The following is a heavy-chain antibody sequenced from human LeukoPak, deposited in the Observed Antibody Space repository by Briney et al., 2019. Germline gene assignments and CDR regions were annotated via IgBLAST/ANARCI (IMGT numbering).Heavy chain of an antibody. CDR3: ARSIGLTGGGVDV. CDR2: ITNGGSTI. CDR1: GFTFSDYN. V-gene: IGHV3-11*01. Sequence: GGSLRLSCAASGFTFSDYNMNWVRQAPGKGLEWVSYITNGGSTIHHADSVKGRFTISRDSAKKTLYLQMNSLRAEDTAVYYCARSIGLTGGGVDVWGQGTTVTVSS. D-gene: IGHD3-9*01. J-gene: IGHJ6*02.